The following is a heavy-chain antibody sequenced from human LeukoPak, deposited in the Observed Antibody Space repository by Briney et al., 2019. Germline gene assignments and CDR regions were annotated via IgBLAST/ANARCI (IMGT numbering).Heavy chain of an antibody. J-gene: IGHJ4*02. Sequence: SETLSLTCTVSGGSISSGGYYWSWIRQPPGKGLEWIGYIYYSGSTYYNPSLKGRVTISVDTSKNQFSLKLSSVTAADTAVYYCARCLDFWSGYSSFDYWGQGTLVTVSS. CDR1: GGSISSGGYY. V-gene: IGHV4-31*03. CDR2: IYYSGST. D-gene: IGHD3-3*01. CDR3: ARCLDFWSGYSSFDY.